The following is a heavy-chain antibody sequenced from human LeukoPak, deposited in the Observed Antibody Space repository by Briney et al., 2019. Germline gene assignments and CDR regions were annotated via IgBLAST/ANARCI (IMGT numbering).Heavy chain of an antibody. CDR3: AKGRIITMIVVVQTAGFDY. V-gene: IGHV3-23*01. Sequence: GGSLRLSCAASGFTFSSYAMSWVRQAPGKGLEWVSAISGSGGSTYYADSVKGRFTISRDNSKNTLYLQMNSLRAEDTAVYYCAKGRIITMIVVVQTAGFDYWGQGTLVTVSS. CDR1: GFTFSSYA. CDR2: ISGSGGST. D-gene: IGHD3-22*01. J-gene: IGHJ4*02.